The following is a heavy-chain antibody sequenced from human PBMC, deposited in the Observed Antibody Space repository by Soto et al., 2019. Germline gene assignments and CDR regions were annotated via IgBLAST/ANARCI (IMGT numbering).Heavy chain of an antibody. CDR3: ARDIDDFWSGYYTGFDY. CDR2: IWYDGSNK. J-gene: IGHJ4*02. Sequence: GGSLRLSCAASGFTFSSYGMHWVRQAPGKGLEWVAVIWYDGSNKYYADSVKGRFTISRDNSKNTLYLQMNSLRAEDTAVYYCARDIDDFWSGYYTGFDYWGKGTLVTVSS. D-gene: IGHD3-3*01. CDR1: GFTFSSYG. V-gene: IGHV3-33*01.